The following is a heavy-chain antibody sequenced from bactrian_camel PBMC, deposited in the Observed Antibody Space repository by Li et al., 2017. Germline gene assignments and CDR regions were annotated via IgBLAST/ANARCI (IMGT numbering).Heavy chain of an antibody. CDR1: GFPFVGYG. D-gene: IGHD6*01. CDR2: INNGGDMT. J-gene: IGHJ4*01. V-gene: IGHV3S40*01. Sequence: VQLVESGGGLVQPGGSLRLSCAASGFPFVGYGMSWVRQTPEKGLEWVSGINNGGDMTWYADSVRGRFTMSRDNAQNTVALQMNSLKTEDTAMYYCANLGSIVPGIGQGTQVTVS.